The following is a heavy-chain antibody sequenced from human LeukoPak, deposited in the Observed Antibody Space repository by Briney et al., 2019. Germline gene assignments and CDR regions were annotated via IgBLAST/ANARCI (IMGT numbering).Heavy chain of an antibody. CDR3: ARLPGYCTGGSCYFDY. V-gene: IGHV5-51*01. J-gene: IGHJ4*02. CDR1: GYSFTNYW. CDR2: IYPGDSDT. D-gene: IGHD2-15*01. Sequence: GEPLKISCKGSGYSFTNYWIGWVRQMPGKGLEWMGIIYPGDSDTRYSPSFQGQVTFSADKSISTTYLQWSSMKASDTATYYCARLPGYCTGGSCYFDYWGQGTLVTVSS.